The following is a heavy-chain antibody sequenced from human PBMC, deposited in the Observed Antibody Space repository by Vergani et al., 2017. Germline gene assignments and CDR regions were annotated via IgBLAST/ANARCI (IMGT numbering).Heavy chain of an antibody. Sequence: EVRLLESGGGLVQPGGSLRLSCAASRFTFNIYAMSWVRQAPGKGLEWVSTITYNGGRTYYADSVKGRFTISRDNSKNTLYLQMNSLRAEDTAVYYCAKDGTRRSLGGLSIVGVGTAFDIWGQGTMVTVSS. D-gene: IGHD1-26*01. CDR3: AKDGTRRSLGGLSIVGVGTAFDI. CDR2: ITYNGGRT. CDR1: RFTFNIYA. V-gene: IGHV3-23*01. J-gene: IGHJ3*02.